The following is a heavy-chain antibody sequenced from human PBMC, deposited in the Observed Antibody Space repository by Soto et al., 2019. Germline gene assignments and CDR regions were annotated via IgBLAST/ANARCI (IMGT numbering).Heavy chain of an antibody. CDR2: ISISSSNI. J-gene: IGHJ4*02. Sequence: LRLSCAASGFTFSNYSMTWVRQAPGKGLEWVSTISISSSNIFYAGSVKGRFTISRDNAKNSLYLQMDSLRAEDTAVYFCARGLGRVPVAAGFDYWGQGTLVTVSS. CDR3: ARGLGRVPVAAGFDY. D-gene: IGHD3-10*01. CDR1: GFTFSNYS. V-gene: IGHV3-21*01.